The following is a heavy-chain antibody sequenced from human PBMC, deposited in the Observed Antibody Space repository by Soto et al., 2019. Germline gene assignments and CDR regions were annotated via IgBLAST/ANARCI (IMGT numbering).Heavy chain of an antibody. CDR2: IIPRSATS. D-gene: IGHD5-12*01. Sequence: QVQLVQSGAEVKKPGSSVKVSCKASGDTFSTYTITWMRQAPGQGLEWMGGIIPRSATSKYAQKLHGRVKITADESTSTVCMELRTMRPEDTAVYYCAREGLVLVTTTVNSDYYYSAMDVWGQGTTVTVSS. CDR3: AREGLVLVTTTVNSDYYYSAMDV. V-gene: IGHV1-69*12. J-gene: IGHJ6*02. CDR1: GDTFSTYT.